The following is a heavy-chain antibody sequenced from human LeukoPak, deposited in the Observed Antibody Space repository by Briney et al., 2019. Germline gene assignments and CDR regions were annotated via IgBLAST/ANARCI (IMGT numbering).Heavy chain of an antibody. Sequence: GASVKVSCKGSGYTFTNYAISWVRQAPGQGLEWMGWTSVYKGNTNYAQKFQGRVTMTTDTSTSTTYMEVRSLRSDDTAMYYCAREGELNTVTPIFDNWGQGTLVIVSS. J-gene: IGHJ4*02. CDR1: GYTFTNYA. V-gene: IGHV1-18*01. CDR3: AREGELNTVTPIFDN. D-gene: IGHD4-17*01. CDR2: TSVYKGNT.